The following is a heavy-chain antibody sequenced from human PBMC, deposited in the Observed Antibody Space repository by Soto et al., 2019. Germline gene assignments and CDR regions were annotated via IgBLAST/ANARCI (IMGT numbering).Heavy chain of an antibody. V-gene: IGHV1-69*01. CDR2: IIPFFGKP. Sequence: QAQLVQSGAEVKKPGSSVKVSCKASGGTFSSYAITWVRQAPGQGLEWVGGIIPFFGKPNYAPKFQGRVTLTADESTSTGYMELSSLRSEDTAIYYCARPTQEYDDSHAFDLWGQGTVVTVSS. CDR3: ARPTQEYDDSHAFDL. CDR1: GGTFSSYA. D-gene: IGHD3-16*01. J-gene: IGHJ3*01.